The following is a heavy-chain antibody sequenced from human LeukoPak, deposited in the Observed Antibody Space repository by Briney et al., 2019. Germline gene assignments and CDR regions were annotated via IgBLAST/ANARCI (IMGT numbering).Heavy chain of an antibody. CDR3: ARDLTVTTRVIWFDP. D-gene: IGHD4-17*01. CDR1: GGTFSNYA. J-gene: IGHJ5*02. CDR2: IIPIYGTV. Sequence: SVKVSCKASGGTFSNYAINWVRQAPGQGLEWMGRIIPIYGTVNYAQKFQGRVTITTDESTSTAYMELSSLRSEDTAVYYCARDLTVTTRVIWFDPWGQGTLVTVSS. V-gene: IGHV1-69*05.